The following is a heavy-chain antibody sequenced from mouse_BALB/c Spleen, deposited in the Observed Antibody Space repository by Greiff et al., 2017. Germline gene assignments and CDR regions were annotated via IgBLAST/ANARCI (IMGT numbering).Heavy chain of an antibody. V-gene: IGHV5-6*02. J-gene: IGHJ4*01. CDR2: ISSGGSYT. CDR1: GFTFSSYG. Sequence: EVMLVESGGDLVKPGGSLKLSCAASGFTFSSYGMSWVRQTPDKRLEWVATISSGGSYTYYPDSVKGRFTISRDNAKNTLYLQMSSLKSEDTALYYCARRITTVFYAMDYWGQGTSVTVSS. CDR3: ARRITTVFYAMDY. D-gene: IGHD1-1*01.